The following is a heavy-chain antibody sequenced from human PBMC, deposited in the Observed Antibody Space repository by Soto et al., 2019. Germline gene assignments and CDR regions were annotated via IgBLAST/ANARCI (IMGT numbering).Heavy chain of an antibody. CDR1: GFTFNTYW. Sequence: EVLLVESGGGLVQPGGSLRLSCATSGFTFNTYWMTWVRQAPGKGLEWVASISQEGTVKDYVESLQDRFTISRDDVKKSAYLQMNTMRVEDTDVYYCVGSTGWIFDHWGQGTLVTVSS. D-gene: IGHD2-8*02. CDR3: VGSTGWIFDH. V-gene: IGHV3-7*03. CDR2: ISQEGTVK. J-gene: IGHJ4*02.